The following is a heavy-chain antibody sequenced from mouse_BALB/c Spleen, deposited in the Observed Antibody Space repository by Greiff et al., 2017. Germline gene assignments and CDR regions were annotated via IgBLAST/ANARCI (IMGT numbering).Heavy chain of an antibody. J-gene: IGHJ1*01. CDR1: GYSITSDYA. CDR3: ALGAGITTALYWYFDV. V-gene: IGHV3-2*02. D-gene: IGHD1-1*01. CDR2: ISYSGST. Sequence: VQLQESGPGLVKPSQSLSLTCTVTGYSITSDYAWNWIRQFPGNKLEWMGYISYSGSTSYNPSLKSRISITRDTSKNQFFLQLNSVTTEDTATYYCALGAGITTALYWYFDVWGAGTTVTVSS.